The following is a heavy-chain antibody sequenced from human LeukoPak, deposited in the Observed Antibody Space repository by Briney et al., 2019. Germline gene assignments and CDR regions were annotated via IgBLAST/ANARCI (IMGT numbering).Heavy chain of an antibody. D-gene: IGHD5-12*01. J-gene: IGHJ4*02. Sequence: GGSLRLSCAASGITFSTYAMNWVRQAPGKGLDWVSAISGSGGSTYYADSVKGRFTISRDNSKNTLYLQMNSLRAEDTAIYYCAKEMGVATGLAFDYWGQGTRVTVSS. CDR2: ISGSGGST. V-gene: IGHV3-23*01. CDR3: AKEMGVATGLAFDY. CDR1: GITFSTYA.